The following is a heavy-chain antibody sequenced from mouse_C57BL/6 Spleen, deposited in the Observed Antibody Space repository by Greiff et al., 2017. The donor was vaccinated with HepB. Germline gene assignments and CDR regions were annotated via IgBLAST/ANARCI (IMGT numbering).Heavy chain of an antibody. V-gene: IGHV1-52*01. CDR2: IDPSDSET. CDR3: ARTYYGSSYGRAMDY. Sequence: QVQLQQSGAELVRPGSSVKLSCKASGYTFTSYWMHWVKQRPIQGLEWIGNIDPSDSETHYNQKFKDKATLTVDKSSSTAYMQLSSLTSEDSAVYYCARTYYGSSYGRAMDYWGQGTSVTVSS. J-gene: IGHJ4*01. CDR1: GYTFTSYW. D-gene: IGHD1-1*01.